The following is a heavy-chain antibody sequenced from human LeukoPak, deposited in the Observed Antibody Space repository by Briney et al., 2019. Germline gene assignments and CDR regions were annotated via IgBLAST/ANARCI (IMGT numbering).Heavy chain of an antibody. V-gene: IGHV3-21*01. CDR1: GFTFSTYS. D-gene: IGHD3-9*01. CDR2: ISSSSNYI. CDR3: VIEGDIMTGRGIDY. Sequence: GGSLRLSCAASGFTFSTYSVNWVRQAPGKGLEWVSSISSSSNYIHYADSVKGRFAISRDDAKNSVYLQMNTLRDEETAVYSCVIEGDIMTGRGIDYWGQGALVTVSS. J-gene: IGHJ4*02.